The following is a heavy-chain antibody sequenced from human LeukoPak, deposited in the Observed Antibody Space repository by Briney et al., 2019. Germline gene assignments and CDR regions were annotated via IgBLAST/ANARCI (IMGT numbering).Heavy chain of an antibody. Sequence: GGSLRLSCAASGFTFSSYAMTWVRQAPGEGLEWVSSIIYSGGTTYYADSVKGRFTVSRDNSKNTLYLQMNSLRAEDTAIYYCAKDQRSIAVAGYFDSWGQGTLVTVSS. CDR3: AKDQRSIAVAGYFDS. CDR1: GFTFSSYA. V-gene: IGHV3-23*01. CDR2: IIYSGGTT. J-gene: IGHJ4*02. D-gene: IGHD6-19*01.